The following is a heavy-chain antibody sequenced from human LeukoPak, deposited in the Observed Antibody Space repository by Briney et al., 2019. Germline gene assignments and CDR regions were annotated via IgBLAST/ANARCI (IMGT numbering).Heavy chain of an antibody. CDR3: ARDLIYGGYSGYYGMDV. J-gene: IGHJ6*02. CDR2: ISSSSSYI. CDR1: GFTFSSYS. Sequence: PGGSLRLSCAASGFTFSSYSMTWVRQAPGKGLEWVSSISSSSSYIYYADSVKGRFTISRDNAKNSLYLQMNSLRAEDTAVYYCARDLIYGGYSGYYGMDVWGQGTTVTVSS. D-gene: IGHD4-23*01. V-gene: IGHV3-21*01.